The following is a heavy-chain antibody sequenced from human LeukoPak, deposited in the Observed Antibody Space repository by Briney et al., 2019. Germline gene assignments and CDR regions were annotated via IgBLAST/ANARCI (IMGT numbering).Heavy chain of an antibody. CDR2: FYWDDDK. CDR3: AHKNGRGGGFDI. D-gene: IGHD1-1*01. Sequence: SGPTLVKPTQTLTLTCTFSGFSLSTSGVGVGWIRQPPGKDLEWLALFYWDDDKRYSPSLKSRLTITKDTSKNQVILTMTNMDPVDTATYYCAHKNGRGGGFDIWGQGTMVTVSS. J-gene: IGHJ3*02. V-gene: IGHV2-5*02. CDR1: GFSLSTSGVG.